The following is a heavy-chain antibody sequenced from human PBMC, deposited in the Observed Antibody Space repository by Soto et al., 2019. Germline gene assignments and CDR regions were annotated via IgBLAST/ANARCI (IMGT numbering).Heavy chain of an antibody. CDR1: GFSLSTTEMR. V-gene: IGHV2-70*04. Sequence: SGPTLVNPTQTLTLTCTCSGFSLSTTEMRMGWIRQSPGKALEWLARIDWDDEKFYSTSLRTRLAISKDTSKNQVVLRMSNMESVDTATYYCGRSRRGDYAFDIWGQGTMVTVSS. CDR2: IDWDDEK. J-gene: IGHJ3*02. D-gene: IGHD4-17*01. CDR3: GRSRRGDYAFDI.